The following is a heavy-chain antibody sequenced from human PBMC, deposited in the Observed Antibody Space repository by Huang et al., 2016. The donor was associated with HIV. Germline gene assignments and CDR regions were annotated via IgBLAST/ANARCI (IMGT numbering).Heavy chain of an antibody. J-gene: IGHJ3*02. CDR3: ARDREPTRHYDFWSGYYNAFDI. CDR2: SYTSGGT. D-gene: IGHD3-3*01. V-gene: IGHV4-4*07. Sequence: QVQLQESGPGLVKPSETLSLTCTVSGGSISSYYWSWIRQPAGKGLVWIGRSYTSGGTNYNPSLKSRVTMSVDTSKNQFSLKLSSVTAADTAVYYCARDREPTRHYDFWSGYYNAFDIWGQGTMVTVSS. CDR1: GGSISSYY.